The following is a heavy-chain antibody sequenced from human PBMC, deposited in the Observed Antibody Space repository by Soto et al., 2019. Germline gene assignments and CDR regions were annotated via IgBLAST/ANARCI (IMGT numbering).Heavy chain of an antibody. Sequence: GGSLRLSCAASGSTFRSYAMSWVRQAPGKGLEWVSGISGTGGTTHYADSVKGRFTTSRDNSMNTLYLQMNSLRADDTAIYYCAKAPYYDSSGYFYFDYWGQGTLVTVSS. CDR1: GSTFRSYA. CDR3: AKAPYYDSSGYFYFDY. V-gene: IGHV3-23*01. J-gene: IGHJ4*02. D-gene: IGHD3-22*01. CDR2: ISGTGGTT.